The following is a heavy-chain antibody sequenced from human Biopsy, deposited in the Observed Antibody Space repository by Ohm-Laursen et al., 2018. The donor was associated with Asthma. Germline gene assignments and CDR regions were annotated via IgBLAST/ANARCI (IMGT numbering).Heavy chain of an antibody. Sequence: SLRLSCAASGTHFGSYNMHWARQAPGKGLEWVAVITFDGSTQHYGDSVKGRFTISRGNSKNMLFLQMNNLRAEDTAVYYCSRDTLGYYFDIWGQGTQVTVSS. V-gene: IGHV3-30-3*01. D-gene: IGHD6-13*01. CDR2: ITFDGSTQ. J-gene: IGHJ4*02. CDR1: GTHFGSYN. CDR3: SRDTLGYYFDI.